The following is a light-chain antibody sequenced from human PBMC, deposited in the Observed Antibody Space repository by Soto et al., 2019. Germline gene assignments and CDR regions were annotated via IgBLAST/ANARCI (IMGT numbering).Light chain of an antibody. CDR2: ASS. V-gene: IGKV3-20*01. CDR1: QSVSSSY. CDR3: QPYGLSPRT. Sequence: EIVLTQSPGTLSLSPGERATLSCRASQSVSSSYLAWYQQKPGQAPRLFIYASSIRATGIPDRFSGSGSGTDFTLTISRLEPEDFAVYYCQPYGLSPRTFGRGTKVEIK. J-gene: IGKJ1*01.